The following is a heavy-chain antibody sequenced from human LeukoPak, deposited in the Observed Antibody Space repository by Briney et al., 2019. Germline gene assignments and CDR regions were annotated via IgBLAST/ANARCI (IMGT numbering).Heavy chain of an antibody. Sequence: SETLSLTCTVSGYSISSGYYWGWIRQPPGKGLEWIGSIYHSGSAYYNPSLKSRVTISVDTSKNQFSLKLSSVTAADTAVYYCARGRGDISGYYYVPLFIWGQGTLVTVSS. CDR1: GYSISSGYY. D-gene: IGHD3-22*01. V-gene: IGHV4-38-2*02. CDR2: IYHSGSA. J-gene: IGHJ4*02. CDR3: ARGRGDISGYYYVPLFI.